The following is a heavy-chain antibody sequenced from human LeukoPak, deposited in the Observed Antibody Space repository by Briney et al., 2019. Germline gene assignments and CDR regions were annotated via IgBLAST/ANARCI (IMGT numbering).Heavy chain of an antibody. CDR1: GYTFIGYY. CDR3: ARSDPIYYYMDV. J-gene: IGHJ6*03. Sequence: ASVKVSCKASGYTFIGYYIQWVRQAPGQGLQWMGWIDPKTGGTNYAQKFQGRVTMTWDTSSSTAYMELSSLRSDDTAVYYCARSDPIYYYMDVWGKGTTVTVSS. CDR2: IDPKTGGT. V-gene: IGHV1-2*02.